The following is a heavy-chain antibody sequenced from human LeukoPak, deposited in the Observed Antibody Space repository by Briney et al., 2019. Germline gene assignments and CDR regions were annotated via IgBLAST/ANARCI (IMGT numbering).Heavy chain of an antibody. CDR1: GYSISSGYY. CDR2: IYHSGST. D-gene: IGHD5-18*01. V-gene: IGHV4-38-2*02. J-gene: IGHJ5*02. CDR3: ARYSYGSRWFDP. Sequence: PSETVSLTCTVSGYSISSGYYWGWIRQPPGKGLEWIGSIYHSGSTYYNPSLKSRVTISVDTSKNQFSLKLSSVTAADTAVYYCARYSYGSRWFDPWGQGTLVTVSS.